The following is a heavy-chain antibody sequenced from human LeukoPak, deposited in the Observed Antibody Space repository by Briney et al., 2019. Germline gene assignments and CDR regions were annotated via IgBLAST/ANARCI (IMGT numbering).Heavy chain of an antibody. CDR2: IKQDGSEK. CDR3: AKDLYYYDSSGPSWD. CDR1: GFTFSSYW. Sequence: GGSLRLSCAASGFTFSSYWMTWVRQAPGKGLEWVANIKQDGSEKYYVDSVKGRFTISRDNAKNSLYLQMNSLRAEDTAMYYCAKDLYYYDSSGPSWDWGQGTMVTVSS. V-gene: IGHV3-7*01. J-gene: IGHJ3*01. D-gene: IGHD3-22*01.